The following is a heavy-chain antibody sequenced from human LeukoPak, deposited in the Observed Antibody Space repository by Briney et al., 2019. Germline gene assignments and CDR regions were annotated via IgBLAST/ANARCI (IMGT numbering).Heavy chain of an antibody. D-gene: IGHD4-17*01. CDR1: GGSISSYY. CDR2: IYCSGST. J-gene: IGHJ4*02. V-gene: IGHV4-59*01. Sequence: SETLSLTCTVSGGSISSYYWSWIRQPPGKGLEWIGYIYCSGSTNYNPSLKSRVTISVDTSKNQFSLKLSSVTAADTAVYYCARTLDGDGNDYWGQGTLVTVSS. CDR3: ARTLDGDGNDY.